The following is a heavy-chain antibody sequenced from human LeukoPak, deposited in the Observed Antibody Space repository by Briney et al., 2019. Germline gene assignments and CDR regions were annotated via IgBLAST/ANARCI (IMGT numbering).Heavy chain of an antibody. CDR1: GYTFTNYD. J-gene: IGHJ4*02. V-gene: IGHV1-8*03. CDR2: MNPNSGNT. Sequence: ASVKVSCKASGYTFTNYDINWVRQATGQGLEWMGYMNPNSGNTGYAQKFQGRVTITKNTSISTAYMELSSLRSEVTAVYYCAREGFDYWGQGTLVTVSS. CDR3: AREGFDY.